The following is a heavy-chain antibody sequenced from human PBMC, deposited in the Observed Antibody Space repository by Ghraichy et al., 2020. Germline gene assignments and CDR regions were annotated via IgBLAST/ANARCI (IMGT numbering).Heavy chain of an antibody. CDR2: IGGGGGNT. J-gene: IGHJ4*02. V-gene: IGHV3-23*01. CDR1: GFTFSNYG. D-gene: IGHD6-25*01. Sequence: GGSLRLSCAASGFTFSNYGMTWVRQAPGKGLEWVSAIGGGGGNTYYADSVMGRFTISRDDSKNTIFLQMKSLRAEDTAVYYCAKEECSGCWYYFDYWGQGTPVTVSS. CDR3: AKEECSGCWYYFDY.